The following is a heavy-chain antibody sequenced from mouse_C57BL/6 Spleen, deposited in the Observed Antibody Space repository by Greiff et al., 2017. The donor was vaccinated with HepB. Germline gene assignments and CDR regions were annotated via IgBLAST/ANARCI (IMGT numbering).Heavy chain of an antibody. CDR2: INPTNGGT. D-gene: IGHD2-3*01. CDR3: ARRGIYDGYAWFAY. J-gene: IGHJ3*01. Sequence: QVQLQQPGTELVKPGASVKLSCKASGYTFTSYWMHWVKQRPGQGLEWIGNINPTNGGTNYNEKFKSKATLTVDKSSSTAYMQLSSLTSEDSALYYCARRGIYDGYAWFAYWGQGTPVTVSA. V-gene: IGHV1-53*01. CDR1: GYTFTSYW.